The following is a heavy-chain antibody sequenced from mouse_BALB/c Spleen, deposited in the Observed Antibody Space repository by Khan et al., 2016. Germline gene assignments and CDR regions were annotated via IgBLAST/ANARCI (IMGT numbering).Heavy chain of an antibody. CDR2: ISYSGST. Sequence: EVQLQESGPGLVKPSQSLSLTCTVTGYSITSDYAWNWIRQFPGNRLEWMGYISYSGSTSYNPSLKSRISITRDTSKNQFFLPLNSVTSEDTTTYYCARSDYGDKDAMDYWGQGTSVTVSS. CDR1: GYSITSDYA. CDR3: ARSDYGDKDAMDY. V-gene: IGHV3-2*02. D-gene: IGHD1-1*01. J-gene: IGHJ4*01.